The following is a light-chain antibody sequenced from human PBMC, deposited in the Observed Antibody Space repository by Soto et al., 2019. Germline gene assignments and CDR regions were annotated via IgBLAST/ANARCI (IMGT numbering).Light chain of an antibody. CDR2: EVS. CDR3: SSYTSSSTPYV. V-gene: IGLV2-14*01. CDR1: SRDVRGYNY. J-gene: IGLJ1*01. Sequence: QSVLTQPASVSGSPGQSITISCTGTSRDVRGYNYGSWYQQHPGKATALTIYEVSNRPSGVSKRFSGSKSGNTASLTISGLQAEDEADYYSSSYTSSSTPYVLGTGTTVTVL.